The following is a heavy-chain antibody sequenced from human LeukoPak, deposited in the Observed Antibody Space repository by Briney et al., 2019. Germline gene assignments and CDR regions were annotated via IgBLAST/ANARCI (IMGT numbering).Heavy chain of an antibody. V-gene: IGHV4-4*02. Sequence: SGTLSLTCAVSGGSISSSNWWSCVRQPPGKGLEWIGEIYHSGSTNYNPSLKSRVTISVDKSKNQFSLKLSSVTAADTAVYYCAREVYDSSGNGFDIWGQGTMVTVSS. D-gene: IGHD3-22*01. CDR3: AREVYDSSGNGFDI. CDR2: IYHSGST. J-gene: IGHJ3*02. CDR1: GGSISSSNW.